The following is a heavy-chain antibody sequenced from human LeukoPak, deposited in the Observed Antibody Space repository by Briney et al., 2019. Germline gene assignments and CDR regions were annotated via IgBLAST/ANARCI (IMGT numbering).Heavy chain of an antibody. V-gene: IGHV4-4*07. J-gene: IGHJ5*02. Sequence: PSETQSLTCTVSGVSISSYYWSWIRRPAGKGLEWIGRIYTSGSTNYNPSLKSRVTMSVDTSKNQFSLKLSSVTAADTAVYYCARGSVGSSSPWFDPWGQGTLVTVSS. CDR3: ARGSVGSSSPWFDP. CDR2: IYTSGST. CDR1: GVSISSYY. D-gene: IGHD6-13*01.